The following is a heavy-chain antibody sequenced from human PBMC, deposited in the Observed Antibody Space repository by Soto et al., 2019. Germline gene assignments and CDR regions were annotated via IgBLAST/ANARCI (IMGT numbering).Heavy chain of an antibody. Sequence: GASVKVSCKAAGGTFSSYALRWVRPAPGQGLEWMGGIIPIFGRANYAQKFQGRVTITADESTSTAYMELSSLRSEDTAVYYCARDPLPEYYYDSSGYYYRWFDPWGQGALVTVSS. V-gene: IGHV1-69*13. D-gene: IGHD3-22*01. CDR1: GGTFSSYA. CDR3: ARDPLPEYYYDSSGYYYRWFDP. J-gene: IGHJ5*02. CDR2: IIPIFGRA.